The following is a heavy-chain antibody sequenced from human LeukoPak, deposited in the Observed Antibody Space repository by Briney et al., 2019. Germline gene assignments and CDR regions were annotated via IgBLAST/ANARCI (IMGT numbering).Heavy chain of an antibody. CDR3: ARDSGGAPDY. Sequence: GASVKVSCKASGYTFTSYGISWVRQAPGQGLEYMGRISAYDGTTSYAQKFQGRVTMTTDTSTGTAYMEMRTLRSDDTAVYYCARDSGGAPDYWGQGTLVTVSS. D-gene: IGHD1-26*01. J-gene: IGHJ4*02. CDR1: GYTFTSYG. V-gene: IGHV1-18*04. CDR2: ISAYDGTT.